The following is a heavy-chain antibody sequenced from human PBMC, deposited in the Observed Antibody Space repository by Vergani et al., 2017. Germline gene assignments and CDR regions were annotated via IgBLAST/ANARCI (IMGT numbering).Heavy chain of an antibody. J-gene: IGHJ5*02. CDR1: GYSISSGYY. V-gene: IGHV4-38-2*02. Sequence: QLQESGPGLVKPSATLSLTCSVSGYSISSGYYWGWIRQPPGKGREWIGSIYHSGSTYYNPSLKSRVTISVDTSKNQFSLKLSSVTAADTAVYYCARDSGGYGLVSYEAWFDPWGQGTLVIVSA. CDR2: IYHSGST. D-gene: IGHD3-16*01. CDR3: ARDSGGYGLVSYEAWFDP.